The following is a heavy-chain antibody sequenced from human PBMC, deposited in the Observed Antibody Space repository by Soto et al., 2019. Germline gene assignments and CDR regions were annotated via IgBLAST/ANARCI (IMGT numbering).Heavy chain of an antibody. D-gene: IGHD3-22*01. J-gene: IGHJ4*02. CDR1: GFTFSSYS. CDR3: ARDNYDSSGYYPTYYFDY. V-gene: IGHV3-48*02. CDR2: ISSSSSTI. Sequence: HPGGSLRLSCAASGFTFSSYSMNWVRQAQGKGLEWVSYISSSSSTIYYADSVKGRFTISRDNAKNSLYLQMNSLRDEDTAVYYCARDNYDSSGYYPTYYFDYWGQGTLVTVSS.